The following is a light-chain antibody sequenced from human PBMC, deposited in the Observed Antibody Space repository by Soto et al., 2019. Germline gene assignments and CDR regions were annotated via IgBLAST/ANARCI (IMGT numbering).Light chain of an antibody. CDR1: NIGTKS. V-gene: IGLV3-21*04. J-gene: IGLJ2*01. CDR3: QVWDSSSDHVV. Sequence: SSVLTQPPSMSVAPGKTARITCGGNNIGTKSVHWYQQKPGQAPVLVIFYDRERPSGIAEQFSASNSGNTATLTISRVEAGDEADYYCQVWDSSSDHVVFGGGTKLTVL. CDR2: YDR.